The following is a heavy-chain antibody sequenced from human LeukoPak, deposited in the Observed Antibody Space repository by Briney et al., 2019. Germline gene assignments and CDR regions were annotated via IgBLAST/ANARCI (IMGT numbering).Heavy chain of an antibody. CDR2: ISGSGGSA. D-gene: IGHD6-13*01. V-gene: IGHV3-23*01. CDR1: GFTFSSYA. Sequence: GGSLRLSCAASGFTFSSYAMSWVRQAPGKGLEWVSAISGSGGSAYYADSVKGRFTISRDNSKNTLYLQMNSLRAEDTAVYYCAKDHSSSWYYFDYWGQGTLVTVSS. CDR3: AKDHSSSWYYFDY. J-gene: IGHJ4*02.